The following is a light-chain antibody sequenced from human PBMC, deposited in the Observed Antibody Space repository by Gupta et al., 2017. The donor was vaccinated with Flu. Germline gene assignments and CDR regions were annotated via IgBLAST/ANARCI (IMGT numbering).Light chain of an antibody. CDR1: EGISNY. J-gene: IGKJ3*01. V-gene: IGKV1-33*01. Sequence: DIQMTQSPSSLSASVGDRVAITCQASEGISNYLNWYQQRPGKAPKLLIYDASNLETGVSSRFSGSGSGKHFTLTSSSRQQEDLGTYYCQQDEYGPHLTFGHGTKVDVK. CDR2: DAS. CDR3: QQDEYGPHLT.